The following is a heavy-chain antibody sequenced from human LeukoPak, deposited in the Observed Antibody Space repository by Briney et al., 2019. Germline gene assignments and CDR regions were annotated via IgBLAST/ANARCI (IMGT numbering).Heavy chain of an antibody. V-gene: IGHV3-7*01. J-gene: IGHJ4*02. CDR3: VRDGGVSGYDLLDY. CDR2: INQDGSKE. D-gene: IGHD5-12*01. CDR1: GFTFSNYW. Sequence: PRGSLRLSCAASGFTFSNYWMAWVRQAPGKGLEWVAHINQDGSKEHYMDSVKARFTISRDNAKNSLSLQMNSLRAEDTAVYYCVRDGGVSGYDLLDYWGQGTLVTVSS.